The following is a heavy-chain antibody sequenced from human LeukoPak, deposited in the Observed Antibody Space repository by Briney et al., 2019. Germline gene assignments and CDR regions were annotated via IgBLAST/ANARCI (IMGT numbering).Heavy chain of an antibody. CDR3: ARGDCTSTSCSQDFDY. CDR2: ISSSTTYI. J-gene: IGHJ4*02. V-gene: IGHV3-21*01. Sequence: PGGSLRLSCAVSGITFSGYSMNWVRQAPGKGLEWVSSISSSTTYIYYADSVKGRFTISRDKARNSLHLQMNSLRDEDTAVYYCARGDCTSTSCSQDFDYWGQGTLVTVSS. CDR1: GITFSGYS. D-gene: IGHD2-2*01.